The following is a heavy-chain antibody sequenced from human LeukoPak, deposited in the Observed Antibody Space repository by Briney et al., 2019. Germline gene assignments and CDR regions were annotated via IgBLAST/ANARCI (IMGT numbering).Heavy chain of an antibody. CDR1: GYSFTNYW. J-gene: IGHJ4*02. Sequence: GESLKISCKGSGYSFTNYWIGWVRQMPGKGLEWMGIIYPGDSDTRYSPSFQGQVTISADKSISTAYLQWSSLKASATAMYFCARPALMARGAYYFAYWGQGTLVTVSS. CDR3: ARPALMARGAYYFAY. D-gene: IGHD4/OR15-4a*01. CDR2: IYPGDSDT. V-gene: IGHV5-51*01.